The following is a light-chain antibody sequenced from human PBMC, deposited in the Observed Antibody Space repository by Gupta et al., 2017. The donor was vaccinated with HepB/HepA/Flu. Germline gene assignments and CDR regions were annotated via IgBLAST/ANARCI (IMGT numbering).Light chain of an antibody. V-gene: IGLV1-44*01. CDR1: SSNIGSHN. CDR2: STN. Sequence: QSVLTLPPSPSGTPAQRVTISCSGSSSNIGSHNINWYQQLPGTAPKLLIYSTNQRPSGVPDRFSASKSGTSASLAISGLQSEDEADYFCGAWDKSLNAFVFGTGTEVTVL. J-gene: IGLJ1*01. CDR3: GAWDKSLNAFV.